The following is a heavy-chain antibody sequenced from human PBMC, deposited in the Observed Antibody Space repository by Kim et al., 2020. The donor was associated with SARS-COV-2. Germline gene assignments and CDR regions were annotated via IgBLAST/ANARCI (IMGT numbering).Heavy chain of an antibody. D-gene: IGHD2-15*01. Sequence: SETLSLTCAVYGGSLSGYYWSWIRQSPGKGLEWIGEINHSGSTKHNPPLKSRVTLSVDTSKNQFSLNLSSVTAADTAVYYCARGCRASGGSCYSAYTWFDPWGQGTLVTVSS. J-gene: IGHJ5*02. CDR3: ARGCRASGGSCYSAYTWFDP. CDR1: GGSLSGYY. CDR2: INHSGST. V-gene: IGHV4-34*01.